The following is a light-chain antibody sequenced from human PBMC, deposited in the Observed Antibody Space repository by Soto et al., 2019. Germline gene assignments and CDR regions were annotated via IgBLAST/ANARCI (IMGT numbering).Light chain of an antibody. CDR1: QSVSSSY. V-gene: IGKV3-20*01. CDR3: QQYGSSPRT. CDR2: GAS. Sequence: EIVMTQSPATLSVSPGERATLSCRASQSVSSSYLAWYQQKPGQAPRLLIYGASSRATGIPDRFSGSGSGTDFTLTISSLEPEDFAVYYCQQYGSSPRTFGQGTKVDIK. J-gene: IGKJ1*01.